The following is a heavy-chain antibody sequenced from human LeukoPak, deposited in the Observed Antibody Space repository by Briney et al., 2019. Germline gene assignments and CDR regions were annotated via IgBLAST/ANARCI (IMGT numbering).Heavy chain of an antibody. J-gene: IGHJ4*02. CDR1: GFTFSSYW. CDR2: IKQDGTEK. Sequence: GGSLRLSCAASGFTFSSYWMSWVRQAPGEGLAWVASIKQDGTEKYYVDSLKGRFTIFRDNAKNSLYLQMHSLRVDDTAVYYCARALYDYGDYVSGYWGQGTLVTVSS. CDR3: ARALYDYGDYVSGY. V-gene: IGHV3-7*01. D-gene: IGHD4-17*01.